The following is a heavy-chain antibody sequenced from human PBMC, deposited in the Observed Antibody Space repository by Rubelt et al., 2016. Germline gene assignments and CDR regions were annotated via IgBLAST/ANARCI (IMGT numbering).Heavy chain of an antibody. Sequence: EVQLLESGGGLVQPGGSLRLSCAASGFTFSSYAMSWVRQAPGKGLEWVSSISSSSSYIYYADSVKGRFTISRDNAKNSLDLQMDSLRAEDTAVYYCARDESGSYYDGVDYWGQGTLVTVSS. CDR1: GFTFSSYA. D-gene: IGHD1-26*01. CDR3: ARDESGSYYDGVDY. V-gene: IGHV3-21*01. J-gene: IGHJ4*02. CDR2: ISSSSSYI.